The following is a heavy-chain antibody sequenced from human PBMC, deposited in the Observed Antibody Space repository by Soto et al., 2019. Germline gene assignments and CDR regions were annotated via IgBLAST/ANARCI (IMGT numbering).Heavy chain of an antibody. D-gene: IGHD5-12*01. CDR1: GGSFSGYY. V-gene: IGHV4-34*01. CDR2: INHSGTT. J-gene: IGHJ5*02. CDR3: GRVGVLDGGYGVSRFDP. Sequence: SVTLSLTCAVYGGSFSGYYWSWIRQPPGKGLEWIGEINHSGTTNYNPSLKSRVTISVDTSKNQFSLQLSSVTAADTAVYYCGRVGVLDGGYGVSRFDPCGQRTLVTGSS.